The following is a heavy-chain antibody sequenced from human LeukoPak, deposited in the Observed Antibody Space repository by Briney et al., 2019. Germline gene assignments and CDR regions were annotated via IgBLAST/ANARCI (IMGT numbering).Heavy chain of an antibody. CDR2: ISWNSGSI. V-gene: IGHV3-9*01. Sequence: PGRSLRLSCAASGFTFDDYAMHWVRQAPGKGLEWVSGISWNSGSIGYADSVKGRFTIFRDNAKNSLYLQMNSLRAEDTALYYCAKVLLWFGELFGAFDIWGQGTMVTVSS. CDR3: AKVLLWFGELFGAFDI. D-gene: IGHD3-10*01. J-gene: IGHJ3*02. CDR1: GFTFDDYA.